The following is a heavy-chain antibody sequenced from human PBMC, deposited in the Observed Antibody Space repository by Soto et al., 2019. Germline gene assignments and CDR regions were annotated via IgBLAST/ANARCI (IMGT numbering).Heavy chain of an antibody. Sequence: SETLSLTCTVSGGSISGYYWNYVRQPAGKGLEWVGRIYSSGSTNYNPSLKSRVTMSLDASKNQISLKLRSVTAADTAVYYCARDRGGLYYYTIEVWGQGTTVTVSS. CDR1: GGSISGYY. CDR2: IYSSGST. J-gene: IGHJ6*02. V-gene: IGHV4-4*07. CDR3: ARDRGGLYYYTIEV. D-gene: IGHD3-10*01.